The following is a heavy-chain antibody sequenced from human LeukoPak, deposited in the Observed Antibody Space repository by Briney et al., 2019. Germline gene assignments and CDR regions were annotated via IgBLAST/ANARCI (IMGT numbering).Heavy chain of an antibody. Sequence: PGGSLRLSCAASGIIFSTFGMHWVRQAPGKGLEWVAFIRYDGSKTYYADSVKGRFTISRDNSKNTLYLQMNSLRVEGTAVYYCARGSGSYYSFDYWGQGTLVTVSS. CDR2: IRYDGSKT. V-gene: IGHV3-30*02. CDR3: ARGSGSYYSFDY. D-gene: IGHD3-10*01. J-gene: IGHJ4*02. CDR1: GIIFSTFG.